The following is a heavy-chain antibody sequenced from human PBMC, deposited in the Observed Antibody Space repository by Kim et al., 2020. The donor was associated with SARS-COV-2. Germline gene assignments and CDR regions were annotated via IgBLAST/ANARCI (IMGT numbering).Heavy chain of an antibody. D-gene: IGHD4-4*01. J-gene: IGHJ6*02. V-gene: IGHV3-33*08. CDR1: GFTFSSYG. CDR3: ARDQVQSIGYYGMDV. CDR2: IWYDGSNK. Sequence: GGSLRLSCAASGFTFSSYGMHWVRQAPGKGLEWVAVIWYDGSNKYYADSVKGRFTISRDNSKNTLYLQMNSLRAEDTAVYYCARDQVQSIGYYGMDVWGQGTTVTVSS.